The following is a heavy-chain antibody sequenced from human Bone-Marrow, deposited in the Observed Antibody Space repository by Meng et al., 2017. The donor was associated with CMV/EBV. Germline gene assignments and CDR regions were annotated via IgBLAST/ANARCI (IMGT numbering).Heavy chain of an antibody. V-gene: IGHV4-39*01. D-gene: IGHD3-22*01. CDR3: ARGDSSGYWDYFDY. CDR2: IYYSGST. CDR1: GGSISSSSYY. J-gene: IGHJ4*02. Sequence: SETLSLTCTVSGGSISSSSYYWGWIRQPPGKGLEWIGSIYYSGSTYYNPSLKSRVTISVDTSKNQFSLKLSSVTAADTAVYYCARGDSSGYWDYFDYWGQGTLVTVSS.